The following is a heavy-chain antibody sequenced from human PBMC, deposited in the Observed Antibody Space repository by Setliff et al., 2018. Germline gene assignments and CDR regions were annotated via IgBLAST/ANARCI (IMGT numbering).Heavy chain of an antibody. CDR2: INHSGST. CDR3: ARGPGNWNYVGALDY. V-gene: IGHV4-34*01. D-gene: IGHD1-7*01. Sequence: ASETLSLTCAVYGGSFSGYYWSWIRQPPGKGLGWIGEINHSGSTNYNPSLKSRVTISVDTSKNQFSLKLSSVTAADTAVYYCARGPGNWNYVGALDYWGQGTLVTVSS. CDR1: GGSFSGYY. J-gene: IGHJ4*02.